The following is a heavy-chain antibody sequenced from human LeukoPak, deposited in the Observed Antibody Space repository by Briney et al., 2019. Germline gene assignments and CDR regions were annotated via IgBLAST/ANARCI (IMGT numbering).Heavy chain of an antibody. CDR2: INDGGTT. D-gene: IGHD4-11*01. Sequence: SETLSLTCAVYGASFSGYYWSWIRQPPGKGLECIGEINDGGTTNYNPSLKSRVSISIDRSKNHFYLIRTSVTAADTATYYCARSFYSNYDKWFDPWGQGTLVTVSS. J-gene: IGHJ5*02. V-gene: IGHV4-34*01. CDR3: ARSFYSNYDKWFDP. CDR1: GASFSGYY.